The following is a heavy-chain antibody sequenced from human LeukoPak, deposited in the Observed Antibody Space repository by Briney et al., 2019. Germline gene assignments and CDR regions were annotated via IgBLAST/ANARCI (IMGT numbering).Heavy chain of an antibody. CDR3: VYVGLTATIREDC. V-gene: IGHV4-34*01. CDR1: GGSFSDYY. D-gene: IGHD5-12*01. J-gene: IGHJ4*02. Sequence: SETLSLTCAVYGGSFSDYYWSWIRQPPGKGLEWIGDINHSANMRYNPSLKSRVSLSVDTSKSQFSLKLSSVTAADTAIYYCVYVGLTATIREDCWGQGTLVTASS. CDR2: INHSANM.